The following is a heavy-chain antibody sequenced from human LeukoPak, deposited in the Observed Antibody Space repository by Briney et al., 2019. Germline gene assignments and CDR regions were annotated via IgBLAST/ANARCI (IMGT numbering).Heavy chain of an antibody. Sequence: GRSLRLSCAASGFTFSSYGMHWVRQAPGKGLEWVAVISYDGSNKYYADSVKGRFTISRDNSKNTLYLQMNSLRAEDTAVYYCAKELNYYDSSGYSYWGQGTLVTVSS. CDR2: ISYDGSNK. J-gene: IGHJ4*02. V-gene: IGHV3-30*18. D-gene: IGHD3-22*01. CDR1: GFTFSSYG. CDR3: AKELNYYDSSGYSY.